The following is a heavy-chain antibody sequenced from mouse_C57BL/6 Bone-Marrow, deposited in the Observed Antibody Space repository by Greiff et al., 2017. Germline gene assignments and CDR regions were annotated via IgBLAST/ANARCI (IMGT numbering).Heavy chain of an antibody. CDR2: ISGGGGNT. Sequence: EVKLVESGGGLVKPGGSLKLSCAASGFTFSSYTMSWVRQTPEKRLEWVATISGGGGNTYYPDSGKGRFTISRDNAKNTLYLQMSSLRSEDTALYYCARHGYYSYWYFDVWGTGTTVTVSS. D-gene: IGHD2-3*01. CDR1: GFTFSSYT. J-gene: IGHJ1*03. CDR3: ARHGYYSYWYFDV. V-gene: IGHV5-9*01.